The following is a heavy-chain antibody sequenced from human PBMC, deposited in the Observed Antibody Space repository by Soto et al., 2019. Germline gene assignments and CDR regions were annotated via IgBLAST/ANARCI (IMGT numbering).Heavy chain of an antibody. CDR2: IYYSGST. J-gene: IGHJ6*02. V-gene: IGHV4-59*01. CDR1: GGSISSYY. CDR3: ARGGRGYYGMDV. Sequence: SETLSLTCTVSGGSISSYYWSWIRQPPGKGLEWIGYIYYSGSTNYNPSLRSRVTISVDTSKNQFSLKLSSVTAADTAVYYCARGGRGYYGMDVWGQGTTVTVSS. D-gene: IGHD1-26*01.